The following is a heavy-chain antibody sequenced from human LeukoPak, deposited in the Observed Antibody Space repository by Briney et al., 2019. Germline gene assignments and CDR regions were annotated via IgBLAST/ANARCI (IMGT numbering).Heavy chain of an antibody. V-gene: IGHV3-21*05. CDR1: GFTLRSYS. J-gene: IGHJ4*02. CDR3: PRDTSQPGVIDS. D-gene: IGHD2-2*01. CDR2: VHDDNPDI. Sequence: GGSLTLPCAASGFTLRSYSMHGIGQATGKGLEWFSFVHDDNPDIHYANSVRSRHTISRDNARNTLHLQLSRLRAEDTAVYYCPRDTSQPGVIDSWGKGTLVIVSS.